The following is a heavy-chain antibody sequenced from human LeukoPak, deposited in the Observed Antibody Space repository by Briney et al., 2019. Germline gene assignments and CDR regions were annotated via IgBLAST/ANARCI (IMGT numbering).Heavy chain of an antibody. J-gene: IGHJ5*02. CDR3: AKDGHRGRGFGELPWNNWFDP. Sequence: GGSLRLSCAASGFTFSSYGMPWVRQAPGKGLEWVAVIWYDGSNKYYADSVKGRFTISRDNSKNTLYLQMNSLRAEDTAVCYCAKDGHRGRGFGELPWNNWFDPWGQGTLVTVSS. CDR2: IWYDGSNK. D-gene: IGHD3-10*01. CDR1: GFTFSSYG. V-gene: IGHV3-33*06.